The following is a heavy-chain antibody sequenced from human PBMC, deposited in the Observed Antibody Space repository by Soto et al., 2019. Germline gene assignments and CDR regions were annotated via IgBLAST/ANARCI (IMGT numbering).Heavy chain of an antibody. V-gene: IGHV1-8*01. Sequence: VKVSCKASGYTFTSYDINWVRQATGQGLEWMGWMNPNSGNTGYAQKFQGRVTMTRNTSISTAYMELSSLRSEDTAVYYCARVNYDFWSGYYTFHYWGQGTLVTVSS. D-gene: IGHD3-3*01. CDR2: MNPNSGNT. J-gene: IGHJ4*02. CDR1: GYTFTSYD. CDR3: ARVNYDFWSGYYTFHY.